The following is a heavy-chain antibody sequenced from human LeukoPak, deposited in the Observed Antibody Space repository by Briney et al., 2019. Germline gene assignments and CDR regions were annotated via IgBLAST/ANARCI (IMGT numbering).Heavy chain of an antibody. CDR1: GFTFSSYG. CDR2: IRYDGSNK. V-gene: IGHV3-30*02. J-gene: IGHJ5*02. CDR3: ARDVGYSSNNWFDP. Sequence: GGSLRLSCAASGFTFSSYGMHWVRQAPGKGLEWVAYIRYDGSNKYYADSVKGRFTISRDNSKNMLYLQMNSLRPEDTAVYYCARDVGYSSNNWFDPWGQGTLVTVSS. D-gene: IGHD6-13*01.